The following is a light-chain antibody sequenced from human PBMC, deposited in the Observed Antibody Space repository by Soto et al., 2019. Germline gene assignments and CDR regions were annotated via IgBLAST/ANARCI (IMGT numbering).Light chain of an antibody. V-gene: IGKV3-15*01. CDR3: QQRSNWPIT. J-gene: IGKJ5*01. CDR2: GAS. CDR1: QSVSSS. Sequence: EILMTQSPATLSVSLGERATLSCRASQSVSSSLAWYQQKHGQAPRLLIYGASTRATGIPARFSGSGYGTDFNLTISSLETEDFAVYYCQQRSNWPITFGQGTRLEIK.